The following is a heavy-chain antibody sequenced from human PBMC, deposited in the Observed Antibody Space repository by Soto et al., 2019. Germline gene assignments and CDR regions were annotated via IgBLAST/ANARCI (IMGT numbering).Heavy chain of an antibody. CDR1: GFTFSNYA. V-gene: IGHV3-23*01. Sequence: EVQLLESGGGLVQPGGSLRLSCAASGFTFSNYAMSWVRQAPGKGLEWVSGLSGRGHSTYYADSVKGRFSITRDNSKNTLYLQMNSRRADDTAVYYCAKDSDTKRGPDYWGQGTLVIVSS. CDR2: LSGRGHST. D-gene: IGHD3-10*01. CDR3: AKDSDTKRGPDY. J-gene: IGHJ4*02.